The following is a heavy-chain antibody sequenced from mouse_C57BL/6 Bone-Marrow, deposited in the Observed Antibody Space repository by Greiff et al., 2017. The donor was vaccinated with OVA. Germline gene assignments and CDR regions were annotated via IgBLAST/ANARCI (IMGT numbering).Heavy chain of an antibody. J-gene: IGHJ2*01. Sequence: QVQLQQPGAELVRPGTSVKLSCKASGYTFTSYWMHWVKQRPGQGLEWIGVIDPSDSYTNYNQKFKGKATLTVDTSSSTAYMQLSSLTSEDSAVYYWASLSYWGQGTTLTVSS. CDR2: IDPSDSYT. V-gene: IGHV1-59*01. CDR1: GYTFTSYW. CDR3: ASLSY.